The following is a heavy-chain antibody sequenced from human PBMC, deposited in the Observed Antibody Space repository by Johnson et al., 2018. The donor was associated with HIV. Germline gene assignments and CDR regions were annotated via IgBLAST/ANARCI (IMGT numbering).Heavy chain of an antibody. CDR2: ISYDGSNK. CDR3: ARDKYPPTAAAGTDAFDI. D-gene: IGHD6-13*01. J-gene: IGHJ3*02. CDR1: GFTFSSYA. V-gene: IGHV3-30-3*01. Sequence: QVQLVESGGGVVQPGRSLRLSCAASGFTFSSYAMHWVHQAPGKGLEWVAVISYDGSNKYYADSVKGRFTISRDNSKNTLYLQMNSLRAEDTAVYYCARDKYPPTAAAGTDAFDIWGQGTMVTVSS.